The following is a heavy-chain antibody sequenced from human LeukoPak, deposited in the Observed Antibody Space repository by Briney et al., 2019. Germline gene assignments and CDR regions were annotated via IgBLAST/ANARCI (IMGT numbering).Heavy chain of an antibody. D-gene: IGHD3-10*01. Sequence: SETLSLTCTVSGGSISSGSYYWSWIRQPAGKGLEWIGRIYTSGSTNYNPSLESRVTISVDTSKNQFSLKLSSVTAADTAVYYCAREGRVMVRGVIITSPYFDYWGQGTLVTVSS. V-gene: IGHV4-61*02. CDR1: GGSISSGSYY. J-gene: IGHJ4*02. CDR2: IYTSGST. CDR3: AREGRVMVRGVIITSPYFDY.